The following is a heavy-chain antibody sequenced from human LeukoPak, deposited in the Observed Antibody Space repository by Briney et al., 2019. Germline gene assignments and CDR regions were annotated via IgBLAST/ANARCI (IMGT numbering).Heavy chain of an antibody. Sequence: GGPLSLSCSACGFTFSNYEMNELGQAPGKGLEWLAYITRSGFTVYYADSVKGRFPISRDNAKTSLYLQMNSLRAEDTAVYYCARAVLLGCGVSTFDIWGQGAMVSVSS. CDR2: ITRSGFTV. CDR1: GFTFSNYE. D-gene: IGHD2-8*02. V-gene: IGHV3-48*03. CDR3: ARAVLLGCGVSTFDI. J-gene: IGHJ3*02.